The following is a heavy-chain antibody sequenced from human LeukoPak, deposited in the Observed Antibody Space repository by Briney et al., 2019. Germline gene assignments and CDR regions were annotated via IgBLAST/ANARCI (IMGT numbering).Heavy chain of an antibody. D-gene: IGHD6-19*01. CDR2: IEPSDSYT. CDR1: GYSFTSYW. V-gene: IGHV5-10-1*01. CDR3: ARLFGGSGWYDYYGMDV. J-gene: IGHJ6*02. Sequence: GESLKISCKGSGYSFTSYWIGWVRQMPGKGLECMGRIEPSDSYTKYSPSFQGHVTISADKSIDTAYLQWSSLKASDTAMYYCARLFGGSGWYDYYGMDVWGQGTTVTVSS.